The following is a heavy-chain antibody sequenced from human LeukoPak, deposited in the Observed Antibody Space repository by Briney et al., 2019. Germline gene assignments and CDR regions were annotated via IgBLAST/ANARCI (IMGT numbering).Heavy chain of an antibody. CDR1: GFTFSSYA. V-gene: IGHV3-23*01. CDR3: AKALEREDAFDI. J-gene: IGHJ3*02. CDR2: ISDGGGST. Sequence: GSLRLSCAASGFTFSSYAMSWVRQAPGKGLEWVSAISDGGGSTYYADSVKGRFTISRDNSKNTLYLQMNSLRAEDTAVYYCAKALEREDAFDIWGQGTMVTVSS. D-gene: IGHD5-24*01.